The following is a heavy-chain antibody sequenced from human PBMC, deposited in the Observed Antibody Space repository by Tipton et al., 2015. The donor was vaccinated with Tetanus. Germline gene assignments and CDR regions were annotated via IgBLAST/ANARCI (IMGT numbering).Heavy chain of an antibody. Sequence: SLRLSCAASGFTFSSYWMSWVRQAPGKGLEWVANIKQDGSAKYYVDSVKGRFTISRDNAKNSLYLQMNSLRSEDTGIYYCARLVSNAFDVWGQGTVVTVSS. CDR1: GFTFSSYW. D-gene: IGHD2-8*02. V-gene: IGHV3-7*03. CDR2: IKQDGSAK. J-gene: IGHJ3*01. CDR3: ARLVSNAFDV.